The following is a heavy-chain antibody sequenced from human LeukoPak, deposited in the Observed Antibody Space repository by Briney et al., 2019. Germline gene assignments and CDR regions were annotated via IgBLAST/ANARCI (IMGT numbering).Heavy chain of an antibody. D-gene: IGHD2-15*01. CDR3: ARGRWWLITDYYFDY. CDR2: ISAYNGNT. CDR1: GYTFTSYG. Sequence: ASVTVSCKASGYTFTSYGISWVRQAPGQGLEWMGWISAYNGNTNYAQKLQGRVTMTTDTSTSTAYMELRSLRSDDTAVYYCARGRWWLITDYYFDYWGQGTLVTVSS. J-gene: IGHJ4*02. V-gene: IGHV1-18*01.